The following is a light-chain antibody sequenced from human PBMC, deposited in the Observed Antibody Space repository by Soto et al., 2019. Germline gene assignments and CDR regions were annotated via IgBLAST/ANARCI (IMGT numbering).Light chain of an antibody. V-gene: IGKV1-12*01. CDR2: AAS. CDR3: QQHNDFTAVT. J-gene: IGKJ2*01. CDR1: QDISSW. Sequence: DIQMTQSPSSVSASVGDRVTITCRASQDISSWLAWYQQKPGKAPKIMIYAASSLQGGVPSRFSGSGSGTEFTLTISSLQPEDFATYYCQQHNDFTAVTFGQGTKLEIK.